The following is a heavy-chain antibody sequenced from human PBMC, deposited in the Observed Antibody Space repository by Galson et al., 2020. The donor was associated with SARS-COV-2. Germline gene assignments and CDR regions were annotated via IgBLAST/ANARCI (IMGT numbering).Heavy chain of an antibody. CDR1: GGAIRGSD. D-gene: IGHD3-3*01. V-gene: IGHV4-59*01. J-gene: IGHJ6*03. CDR2: MFSNGGT. Sequence: SETLSLTCTVSGGAIRGSDWSWIRQPPGKALEWVGYMFSNGGTTYNPSLKSRVTISGDTSKKQFSLMLTSVTAADTAVYYCARTRYLEAGDYMDVWGKGTTVIVSS. CDR3: ARTRYLEAGDYMDV.